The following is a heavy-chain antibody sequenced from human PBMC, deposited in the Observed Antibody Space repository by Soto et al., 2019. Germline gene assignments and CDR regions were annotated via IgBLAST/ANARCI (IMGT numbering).Heavy chain of an antibody. Sequence: QLQLQESGPGLVKPSETLSLTCTVSGGSISSRSHYWGWIRQSPGKHLAGIGSSFYRGRTHYTPSLKTRVTISEDTSKNQVSLKLYSVTAADTAVYYWATADGFGVVTPFFEYRVQRILITVSS. CDR3: ATADGFGVVTPFFEY. CDR1: GGSISSRSHY. V-gene: IGHV4-39*01. J-gene: IGHJ4*02. CDR2: SFYRGRT. D-gene: IGHD3-3*01.